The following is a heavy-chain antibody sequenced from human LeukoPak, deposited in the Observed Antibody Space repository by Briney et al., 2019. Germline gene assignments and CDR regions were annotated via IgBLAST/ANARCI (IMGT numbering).Heavy chain of an antibody. D-gene: IGHD4-17*01. CDR3: ARSDYGDFDY. CDR2: ISSSSSYI. Sequence: GGSLRLSCAASGFTFSSYAMSWVRQAPGKGLEWVSSISSSSSYIYYADSVKGRFTISRDNAKNSLYLQMNSLRSDDTAVYYCARSDYGDFDYWGQGTLVTVSS. V-gene: IGHV3-21*04. CDR1: GFTFSSYA. J-gene: IGHJ4*02.